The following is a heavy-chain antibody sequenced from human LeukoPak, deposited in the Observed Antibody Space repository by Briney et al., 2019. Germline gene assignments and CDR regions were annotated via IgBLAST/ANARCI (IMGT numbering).Heavy chain of an antibody. Sequence: GGSLRLSCAASGFTFSDYFMTWVRQAPGKGLEWVSYISSGGGTIYYADSVNGRFTISSDNAKNSLYLQMNSLRAEDTAVYYCARDYNNYFDYWGQGTLVTVSS. D-gene: IGHD1-1*01. CDR3: ARDYNNYFDY. CDR1: GFTFSDYF. CDR2: ISSGGGTI. J-gene: IGHJ4*02. V-gene: IGHV3-11*01.